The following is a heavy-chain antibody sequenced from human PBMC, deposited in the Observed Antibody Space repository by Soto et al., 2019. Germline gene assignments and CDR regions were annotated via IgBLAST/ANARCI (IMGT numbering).Heavy chain of an antibody. D-gene: IGHD3-22*01. J-gene: IGHJ6*02. CDR3: ARDNYYDSSGYYPPYYYGMDV. Sequence: ASVKVSCKASGYTFTGYYMHWVRQAPGQGLEWMGWINPNSGGTNYAQKFQGWVTMTRDTSISTAYMELSRLRSDDTAVYYCARDNYYDSSGYYPPYYYGMDVWSQGTTVTVSS. V-gene: IGHV1-2*04. CDR1: GYTFTGYY. CDR2: INPNSGGT.